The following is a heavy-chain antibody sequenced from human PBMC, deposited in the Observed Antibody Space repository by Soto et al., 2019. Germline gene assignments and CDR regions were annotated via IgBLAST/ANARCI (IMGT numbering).Heavy chain of an antibody. CDR1: GYTFTSYD. CDR3: ARVSDTAMVIPDYYYGMDV. CDR2: MNPNSGNT. J-gene: IGHJ6*02. Sequence: ASVKVSFKASGYTFTSYDINWVRQATGQGLEWMGWMNPNSGNTGYAQKFQGRVTMTRNTSTSTAYMELRSLRSDDTAVYYCARVSDTAMVIPDYYYGMDVWGQGTTVTVSS. V-gene: IGHV1-8*01. D-gene: IGHD5-18*01.